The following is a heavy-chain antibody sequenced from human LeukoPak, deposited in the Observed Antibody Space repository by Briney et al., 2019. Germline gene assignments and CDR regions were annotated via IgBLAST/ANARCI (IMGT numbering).Heavy chain of an antibody. Sequence: SETLSLTCTVSGGSISSGGYYWSWIRQHPGKGLEWIGYIYYSGSTYYNPSLKSRVTISVDTSKNQFSLKLSSVTAADTAVYYCARGIGRTIWLDPWGQGTLVTVSS. CDR3: ARGIGRTIWLDP. CDR2: IYYSGST. V-gene: IGHV4-31*03. J-gene: IGHJ5*02. CDR1: GGSISSGGYY. D-gene: IGHD2-8*01.